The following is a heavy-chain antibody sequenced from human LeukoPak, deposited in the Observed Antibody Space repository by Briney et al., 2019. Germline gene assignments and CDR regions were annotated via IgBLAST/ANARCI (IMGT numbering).Heavy chain of an antibody. J-gene: IGHJ5*02. V-gene: IGHV3-30*04. D-gene: IGHD3-10*01. CDR2: ISYDGSNK. Sequence: TGGSLRLSCAASGFTFSSYAMHWVRQAPGKGLEWVAVISYDGSNKYYADSVKGRFTISRDNSKNTLYLQMNSLRAEDTVVYYCARGLESSYYGSGSPFNWFDPWGQGTLVTVSS. CDR3: ARGLESSYYGSGSPFNWFDP. CDR1: GFTFSSYA.